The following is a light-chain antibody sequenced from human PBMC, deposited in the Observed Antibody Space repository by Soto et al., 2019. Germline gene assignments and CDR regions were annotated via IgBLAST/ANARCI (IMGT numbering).Light chain of an antibody. CDR3: SSFTSSDTLM. J-gene: IGLJ3*02. Sequence: QSALTQPASVSGSPGQSITISCTGTSSDVGGSNYVSWYQQPPGKAPKLMIYAVSNRPSGVSNRFSGSKSGNTASLTISGLQAEDEADYYCSSFTSSDTLMFGGGTKVTVL. CDR1: SSDVGGSNY. V-gene: IGLV2-14*01. CDR2: AVS.